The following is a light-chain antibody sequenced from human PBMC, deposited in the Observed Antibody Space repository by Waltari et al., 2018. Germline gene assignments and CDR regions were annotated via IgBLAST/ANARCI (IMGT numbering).Light chain of an antibody. CDR2: DAS. V-gene: IGKV3-20*01. Sequence: SRWLLGYDQKPGQAPSHLLYDASCIAASSPEWISGGGSATAFTLTISSLEPADSAVYYCRQYGSSILYTFGQGTKLEIK. J-gene: IGKJ2*01. CDR3: RQYGSSILYT. CDR1: SRW.